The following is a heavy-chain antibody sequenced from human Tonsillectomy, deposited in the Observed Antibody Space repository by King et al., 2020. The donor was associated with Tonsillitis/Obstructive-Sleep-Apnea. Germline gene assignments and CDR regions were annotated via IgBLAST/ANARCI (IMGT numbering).Heavy chain of an antibody. CDR1: GGSFSGYY. D-gene: IGHD3-9*01. CDR3: ARGLTLLYYDILTGDAFYI. V-gene: IGHV4-34*01. J-gene: IGHJ3*02. Sequence: QVQLQQWGAGLLKPSETLSLTCAVYGGSFSGYYWSWIRQPPGKGLEWIGEINHSGSTNYNPSLKSRVTISVDTSKKQFSLKLSSVTAADTAVYYCARGLTLLYYDILTGDAFYIWGQGTMVTVPS. CDR2: INHSGST.